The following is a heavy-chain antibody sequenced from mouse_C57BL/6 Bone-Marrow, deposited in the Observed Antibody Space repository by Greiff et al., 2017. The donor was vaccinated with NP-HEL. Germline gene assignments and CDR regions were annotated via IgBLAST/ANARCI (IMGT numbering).Heavy chain of an antibody. CDR2: ISSGGGYI. V-gene: IGHV5-9-1*02. CDR3: TRAGYYDYGGSLDY. D-gene: IGHD2-4*01. Sequence: DVQLEESGEGLVKPGGSLKLSCAASGFTFSSYAMSWVRQTPEQRLEWVAYISSGGGYIYYADTVQGRFTITTDTSRTPLYLQMSSLKSEDTAMYYCTRAGYYDYGGSLDYWGQGTSVTVSS. J-gene: IGHJ4*01. CDR1: GFTFSSYA.